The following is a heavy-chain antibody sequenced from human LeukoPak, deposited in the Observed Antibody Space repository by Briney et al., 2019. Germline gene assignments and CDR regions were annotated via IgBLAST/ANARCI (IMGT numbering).Heavy chain of an antibody. Sequence: GASVTVSYKASGYTFTRYDINWVRQPTGQGREGMGWMNPNSGNTGYAQKSQGRVTMTRNTSISTAYMELSSLRSEDTAVYYCARSRVGSYWGPNYYYGMDVWGQGTTVTVS. V-gene: IGHV1-8*01. CDR1: GYTFTRYD. J-gene: IGHJ6*02. CDR2: MNPNSGNT. CDR3: ARSRVGSYWGPNYYYGMDV. D-gene: IGHD2-8*02.